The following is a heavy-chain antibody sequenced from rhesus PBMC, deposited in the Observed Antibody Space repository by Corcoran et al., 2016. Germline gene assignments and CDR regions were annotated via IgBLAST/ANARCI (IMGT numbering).Heavy chain of an antibody. V-gene: IGHV4-65*01. J-gene: IGHJ4*01. CDR2: ISGSSGST. D-gene: IGHD6-13*01. CDR3: ARLGIAAGWNDY. CDR1: GGSISSTNW. Sequence: QVQLQESGPGLVKPSETLSLTCAVSGGSISSTNWWSWIRQPPGKGLEWIGYISGSSGSTYYNPSLKSRVTISTDTSKNQFSLKLSSVTAADTAVYYCARLGIAAGWNDYRGQGVLVTVSS.